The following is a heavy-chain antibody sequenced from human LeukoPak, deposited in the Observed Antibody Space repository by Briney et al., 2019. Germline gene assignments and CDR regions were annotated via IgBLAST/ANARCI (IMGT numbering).Heavy chain of an antibody. CDR3: ASSWYYYYYGMDV. V-gene: IGHV1-69*13. Sequence: GASVKVSCKASGGTFSSYAISWVRQAPGQGVEWMGGIIPIFGTANYAQKFQGRVTITADESTSTAYMELSSLRSEDTAVYYCASSWYYYYYGMDVWGQGTTVTVSS. CDR2: IIPIFGTA. CDR1: GGTFSSYA. J-gene: IGHJ6*02. D-gene: IGHD6-13*01.